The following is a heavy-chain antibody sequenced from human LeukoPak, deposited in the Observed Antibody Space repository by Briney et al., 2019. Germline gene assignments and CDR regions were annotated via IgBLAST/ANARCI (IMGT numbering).Heavy chain of an antibody. Sequence: ASVKDSCKASGYTFTSYYMHWVRQAPGQGLEWMGIINPSGGSTSYAQKFQGRVTMTRDTSTSTVYMELSSLRSEDTAVYYCATTPPRAAGIPCRWFDPWGQGTLVTVSS. CDR3: ATTPPRAAGIPCRWFDP. CDR1: GYTFTSYY. CDR2: INPSGGST. D-gene: IGHD6-13*01. J-gene: IGHJ5*02. V-gene: IGHV1-46*01.